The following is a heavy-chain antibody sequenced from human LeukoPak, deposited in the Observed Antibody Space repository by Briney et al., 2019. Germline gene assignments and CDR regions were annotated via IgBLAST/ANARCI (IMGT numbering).Heavy chain of an antibody. CDR3: ARWGSTSCYDY. J-gene: IGHJ4*02. D-gene: IGHD2-2*01. V-gene: IGHV3-64*02. Sequence: GGSLRLSCAASGFTFSNTWMSWVRQAPGKGLEYVSAISTNGDSTYYADSVKGRFTISRDNSKNTLFLQMGSLRGDDMAVYYCARWGSTSCYDYWGQGTLVTVSS. CDR1: GFTFSNTW. CDR2: ISTNGDST.